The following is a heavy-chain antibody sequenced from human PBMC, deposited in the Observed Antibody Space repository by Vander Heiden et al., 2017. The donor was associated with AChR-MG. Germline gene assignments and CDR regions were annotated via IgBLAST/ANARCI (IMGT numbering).Heavy chain of an antibody. CDR3: ATYAAARPADFRY. J-gene: IGHJ1*01. Sequence: EVQLVESGGGLVAPGESLRLGWAASDWNFNGAWRSWGRQAPGKGLEWVGRILSKASGGTTDYAAPVTGRFTISRDDSKNTLYLQMNGLKTEDTAVYFCATYAAARPADFRYWGQGTLVTVSS. V-gene: IGHV3-15*01. CDR1: DWNFNGAW. CDR2: ILSKASGGTT. D-gene: IGHD6-6*01.